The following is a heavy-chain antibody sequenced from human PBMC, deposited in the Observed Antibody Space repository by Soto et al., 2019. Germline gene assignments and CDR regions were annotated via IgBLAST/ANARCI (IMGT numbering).Heavy chain of an antibody. V-gene: IGHV3-7*01. CDR3: ATGIAAEYYYDGSGYYSDDY. CDR2: IKQDGSDK. D-gene: IGHD3-22*01. J-gene: IGHJ4*02. Sequence: SLRLSCAASGFAISTSWMSWVRQAPGRGLEWVANIKQDGSDKSYVDSVKGRFTISRDNAKDSLYLQMNSLRAEDTAVYYCATGIAAEYYYDGSGYYSDDYWGQGTLVTVSS. CDR1: GFAISTSW.